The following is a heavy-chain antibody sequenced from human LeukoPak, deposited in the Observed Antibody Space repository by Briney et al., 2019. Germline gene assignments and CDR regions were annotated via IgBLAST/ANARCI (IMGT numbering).Heavy chain of an antibody. CDR1: GYXFSAYY. D-gene: IGHD5-12*01. CDR3: ARGGGYDEFDY. J-gene: IGHJ4*02. CDR2: INPNSGGT. V-gene: IGHV1-2*02. Sequence: AASVKVSCKASGYXFSAYYIHWVRQAPGQGLEWMGWINPNSGGTNYAQKFQGRVTMTRDTSISTAYMDLSRLRSDDTAVYYCARGGGYDEFDYWGQGTLVTVSS.